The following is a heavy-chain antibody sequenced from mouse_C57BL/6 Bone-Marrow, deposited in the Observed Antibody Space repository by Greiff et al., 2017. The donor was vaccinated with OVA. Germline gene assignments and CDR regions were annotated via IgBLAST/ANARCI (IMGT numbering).Heavy chain of an antibody. CDR3: AREGKFYYYGSSPVAMDY. Sequence: VKLMESGAELVRPGASVKLSCKASGYTFTDYYINWVKQRPGQGLEWIARIYPGSGNTYYNEKFKGKATLTAEKSSSTAYMQLSSLTSEDSAVYFCAREGKFYYYGSSPVAMDYWGQGTSVTVSS. V-gene: IGHV1-76*01. CDR2: IYPGSGNT. CDR1: GYTFTDYY. D-gene: IGHD1-1*01. J-gene: IGHJ4*01.